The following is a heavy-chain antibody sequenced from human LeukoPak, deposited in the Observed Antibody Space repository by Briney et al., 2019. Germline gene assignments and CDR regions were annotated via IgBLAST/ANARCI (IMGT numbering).Heavy chain of an antibody. CDR2: ISGYNGNT. Sequence: ASVKVSCKASGYTFTGYYMHWVRQAPGQGLEWMGWISGYNGNTNYAQKFLGRVSMTADTATSPAYMELRSLTSDDTAMYARSGRGTYYYFDLWGQGTLVTVSS. D-gene: IGHD5-12*01. J-gene: IGHJ4*02. CDR1: GYTFTGYY. V-gene: IGHV1-18*04. CDR3: SGRGTYYYFDL.